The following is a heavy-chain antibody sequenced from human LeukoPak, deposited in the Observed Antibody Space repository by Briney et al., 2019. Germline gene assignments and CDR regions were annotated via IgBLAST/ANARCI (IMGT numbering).Heavy chain of an antibody. CDR2: ISSSSSYT. J-gene: IGHJ4*02. V-gene: IGHV3-11*06. D-gene: IGHD4-17*01. CDR1: GFTFSDYY. Sequence: KPGGSLRLSCAASGFTFSDYYMSWIRQAPGKGLEWVSYISSSSSYTNYADSVKGRFTISGDNAKNSLYLQMNSLRAEDTAVYYCAKMATVTTRNYFDYWGQGTLVTVSS. CDR3: AKMATVTTRNYFDY.